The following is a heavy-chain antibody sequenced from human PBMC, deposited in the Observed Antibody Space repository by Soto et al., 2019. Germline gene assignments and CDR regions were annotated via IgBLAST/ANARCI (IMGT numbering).Heavy chain of an antibody. D-gene: IGHD3-22*01. Sequence: AGGSLRLFCTASGFTFGDYAMSWVRQAPGKGLEWVGFIRSKAYGGTTEYAASVKGRFTISRDDSKSIAYLQMNSLKTEDTAVFYCTRTAGYYDSSGYYSGYYYYGMDVWGRGTTVTVSS. CDR3: TRTAGYYDSSGYYSGYYYYGMDV. CDR2: IRSKAYGGTT. J-gene: IGHJ6*02. CDR1: GFTFGDYA. V-gene: IGHV3-49*04.